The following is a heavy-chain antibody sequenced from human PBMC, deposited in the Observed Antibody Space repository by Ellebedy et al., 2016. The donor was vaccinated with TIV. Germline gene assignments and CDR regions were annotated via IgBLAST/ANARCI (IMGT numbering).Heavy chain of an antibody. D-gene: IGHD3-22*01. CDR3: ARDFHLGYYYDSSGYNY. J-gene: IGHJ4*02. Sequence: AASVKVSCKASGYTLMSYGICWVRQAPGQGLEWMGWVSPYDGNTNYAQKFQGRVTITRDTSASTAYMELSSLRSEDTAVYYCARDFHLGYYYDSSGYNYWGQGTLVTVSS. CDR1: GYTLMSYG. CDR2: VSPYDGNT. V-gene: IGHV1-18*01.